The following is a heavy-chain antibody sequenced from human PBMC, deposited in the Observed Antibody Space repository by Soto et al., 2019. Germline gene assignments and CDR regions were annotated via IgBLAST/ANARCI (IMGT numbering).Heavy chain of an antibody. Sequence: SETLSLTCAVYGGSFSGYYWSWIRQPPGKGLEWIGEINHSGSTNYNPSLKSRVTISVDTSKNQFSLKLSSVTAADTAVYYCARKRGYDYVWGSYQYNWFDPWGQGTLVTVS. V-gene: IGHV4-34*01. J-gene: IGHJ5*02. CDR3: ARKRGYDYVWGSYQYNWFDP. CDR2: INHSGST. CDR1: GGSFSGYY. D-gene: IGHD3-16*02.